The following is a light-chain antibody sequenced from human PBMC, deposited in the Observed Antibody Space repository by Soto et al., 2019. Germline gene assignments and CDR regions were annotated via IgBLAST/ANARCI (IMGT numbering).Light chain of an antibody. CDR3: SSYTSSSTHGV. Sequence: QSALTQPASVSGSPGQSITISCTGTRSDVGGYNYVSWYQQHPGKAPKLMIYEVNNRPSGVSNRFSGSKSGSTASLTSSGLQAEDEADYYCSSYTSSSTHGVLGTGTKLTVL. CDR1: RSDVGGYNY. V-gene: IGLV2-14*01. J-gene: IGLJ1*01. CDR2: EVN.